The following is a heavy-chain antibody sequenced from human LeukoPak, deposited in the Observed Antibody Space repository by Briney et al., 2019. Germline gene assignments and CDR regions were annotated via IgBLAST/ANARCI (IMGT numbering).Heavy chain of an antibody. CDR1: GYSISSGYY. CDR3: ASHYSSGSYRYTGSFDS. CDR2: INHSGTT. D-gene: IGHD3-16*02. V-gene: IGHV4-38-2*01. Sequence: SEALSLTCAVSGYSISSGYYWGWIRQPPGKGLEWIGEINHSGTTNYSPSLKSRVSISVDTSKNQFSLKLNSVTAADAAMYYCASHYSSGSYRYTGSFDSWGQGMLVNVSS. J-gene: IGHJ4*02.